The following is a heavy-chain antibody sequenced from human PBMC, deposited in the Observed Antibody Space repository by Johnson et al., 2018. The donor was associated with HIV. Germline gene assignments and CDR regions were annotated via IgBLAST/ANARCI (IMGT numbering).Heavy chain of an antibody. D-gene: IGHD3-3*01. J-gene: IGHJ3*02. CDR2: IYSGGST. V-gene: IGHV3-53*01. Sequence: VQLVESGGGLIQPGGSLRLSCAASGFTVSSNYMSWVRQAPGKGLGWVSVIYSGGSTYYADSVQGRFTISRDNSKNTLYLQMNSLRAEDTAVYYCARDRVPYAFDIWGQGTMVTVSS. CDR3: ARDRVPYAFDI. CDR1: GFTVSSNY.